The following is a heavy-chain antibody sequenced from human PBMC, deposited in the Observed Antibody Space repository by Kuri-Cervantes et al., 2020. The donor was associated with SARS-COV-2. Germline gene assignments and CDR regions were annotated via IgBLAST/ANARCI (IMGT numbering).Heavy chain of an antibody. J-gene: IGHJ4*02. V-gene: IGHV3-48*04. Sequence: GESLKISCAASGFDFSLYNMNWVRQAPGKGLEWVSYISSSGSTIYYADSVKGRFTISRDNAKNSLYLQMNSLRAEDTAVYYCARDSYSGSYTRRIDYWGQGTLVTVSS. D-gene: IGHD1-26*01. CDR3: ARDSYSGSYTRRIDY. CDR1: GFDFSLYN. CDR2: ISSSGSTI.